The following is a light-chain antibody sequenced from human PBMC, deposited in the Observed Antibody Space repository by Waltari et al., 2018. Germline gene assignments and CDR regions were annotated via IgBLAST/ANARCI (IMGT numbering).Light chain of an antibody. J-gene: IGLJ3*02. CDR2: KDS. CDR1: VLAKKY. CDR3: CSAADNNGGV. V-gene: IGLV3-27*01. Sequence: SYELTQPSSVSVSPGQTARITCSGDVLAKKYARWFQQKPGQAPVLVIYKDSERPSGIPERFSGSSSETTVTLTISWAQVEDEADYYCCSAADNNGGVFGGGTKLTVL.